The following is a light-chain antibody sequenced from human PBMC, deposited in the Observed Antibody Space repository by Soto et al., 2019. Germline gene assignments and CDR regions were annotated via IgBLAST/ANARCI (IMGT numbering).Light chain of an antibody. V-gene: IGLV2-14*01. CDR1: RSDIGGYNY. J-gene: IGLJ2*01. CDR3: SSYTTIKTVV. Sequence: QSVLTQPASVSGSPRQSITISCSGTRSDIGGYNYVSWYQHHPGKAPKLIIHDVSNRPSGISDRFSGFKSANTAYLTISGVQPEDEADYHCSSYTTIKTVVFGGGTKLTVL. CDR2: DVS.